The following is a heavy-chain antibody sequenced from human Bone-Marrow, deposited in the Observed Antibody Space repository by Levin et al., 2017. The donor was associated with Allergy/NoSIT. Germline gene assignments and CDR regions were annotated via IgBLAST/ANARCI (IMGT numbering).Heavy chain of an antibody. CDR3: ASTYSDYVRGTYSLDH. CDR1: GFTFSNYW. V-gene: IGHV3-74*01. D-gene: IGHD3-16*01. CDR2: INNDGTST. J-gene: IGHJ4*02. Sequence: VGSLRLSCAASGFTFSNYWMHWVRQTPGKGLVWVSRINNDGTSTNYADSVKGRFTISRDNAKNTVYLQMNSLRAEDTAIYYCASTYSDYVRGTYSLDHWGQGTLVTVSS.